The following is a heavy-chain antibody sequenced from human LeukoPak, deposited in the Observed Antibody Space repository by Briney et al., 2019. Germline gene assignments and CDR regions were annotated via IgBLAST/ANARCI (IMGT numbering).Heavy chain of an antibody. J-gene: IGHJ4*02. CDR1: GGSISSYY. D-gene: IGHD4-17*01. CDR2: IYTSGST. CDR3: ARFVSTVTTRFAFDY. Sequence: SETLSLTCTVSGGSISSYYWSWIRQPPGKGLEWIGYIYTSGSTNYNPSLKSRVTISVDTSKNQFSLKLSSVTAADTAVYYCARFVSTVTTRFAFDYWGQGTLVTVSS. V-gene: IGHV4-4*09.